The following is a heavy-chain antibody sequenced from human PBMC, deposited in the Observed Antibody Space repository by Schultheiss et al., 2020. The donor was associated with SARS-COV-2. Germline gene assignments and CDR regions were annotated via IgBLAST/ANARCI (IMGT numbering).Heavy chain of an antibody. V-gene: IGHV4-34*01. CDR3: AKERGYSYGYIPLDAFDI. CDR1: GGSFSGYY. J-gene: IGHJ3*02. CDR2: INHSGST. Sequence: GSLRLSCAVYGGSFSGYYWSWIRQPPGKGLEWIGEINHSGSTNYNPSLKSRVTISVDTSKNQFSLKLSSVTAADTAVYYCAKERGYSYGYIPLDAFDIWGQGTMVTVSS. D-gene: IGHD5-18*01.